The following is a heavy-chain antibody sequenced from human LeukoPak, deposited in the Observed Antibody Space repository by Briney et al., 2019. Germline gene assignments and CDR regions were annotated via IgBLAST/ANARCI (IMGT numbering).Heavy chain of an antibody. D-gene: IGHD3-9*01. J-gene: IGHJ4*02. V-gene: IGHV3-74*01. CDR1: GSTFRNSW. Sequence: PGGSLRLSCAASGSTFRNSWIHWVRQGPGKGLVGVSRINYNGVLTDYADSVKGRFTISRDNSKNTLYLQMNSLRAEDTAVYYCARSYYDILTGYSPFDYWGQGTLVTVSS. CDR3: ARSYYDILTGYSPFDY. CDR2: INYNGVLT.